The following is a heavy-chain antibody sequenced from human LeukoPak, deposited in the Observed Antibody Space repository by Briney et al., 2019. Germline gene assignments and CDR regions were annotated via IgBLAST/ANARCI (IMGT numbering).Heavy chain of an antibody. J-gene: IGHJ4*02. V-gene: IGHV1-46*01. CDR3: ARDTYYYDSSGFGIGY. CDR2: INPSGGST. Sequence: ASVKVSCKASGDTFTSYYMHWVRQAPGQGLEWMGIINPSGGSTSYAQKFQGRVTMTRDTSTSTVYMELSSLRSEDTAVYYCARDTYYYDSSGFGIGYWGQGTLVTVSS. CDR1: GDTFTSYY. D-gene: IGHD3-22*01.